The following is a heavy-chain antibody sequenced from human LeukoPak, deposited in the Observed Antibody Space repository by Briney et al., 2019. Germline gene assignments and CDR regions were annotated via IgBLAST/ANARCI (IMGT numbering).Heavy chain of an antibody. D-gene: IGHD4-11*01. CDR2: ISYDGSNK. CDR3: AKDLSKAYYFDY. CDR1: GFTFSSYG. V-gene: IGHV3-30*18. Sequence: PGRSLRLSCAASGFTFSSYGMHWVRQAPGKGLERVAVISYDGSNKYYADSVKGRFTISRDNSKNTLYLQMNSLRAEDTAVYYCAKDLSKAYYFDYWGQGTLVTVSS. J-gene: IGHJ4*02.